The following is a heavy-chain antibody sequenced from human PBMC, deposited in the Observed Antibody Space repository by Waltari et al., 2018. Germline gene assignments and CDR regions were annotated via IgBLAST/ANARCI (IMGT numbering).Heavy chain of an antibody. V-gene: IGHV1-69-2*01. D-gene: IGHD7-27*01. CDR2: VDPEDGET. Sequence: EVQLVQSGAEVKKPGATVKISCKVAGYTFTDYYMDWVEQATGKGLEWMGLVDPEDGETIYAEKFQGRVTITADTSTDTAYMELSSLRSEDTAVYYCATVYSLTAGGDAFDIWGQGTMVTVSS. J-gene: IGHJ3*02. CDR1: GYTFTDYY. CDR3: ATVYSLTAGGDAFDI.